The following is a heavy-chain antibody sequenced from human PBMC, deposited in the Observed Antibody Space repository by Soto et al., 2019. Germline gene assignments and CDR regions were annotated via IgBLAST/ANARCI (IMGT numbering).Heavy chain of an antibody. Sequence: PSETLSLTCTVSGGSISSYYWSWIRQPPGKGLEWIGYIYYSGGTNYNPSLKSRVTISVDTSKNQFSLKLSSVTAADTAVYYCAKEEGADDYYDSSGYTWFDPWGQGTLVTVSS. CDR2: IYYSGGT. J-gene: IGHJ5*02. CDR3: AKEEGADDYYDSSGYTWFDP. V-gene: IGHV4-59*12. CDR1: GGSISSYY. D-gene: IGHD3-22*01.